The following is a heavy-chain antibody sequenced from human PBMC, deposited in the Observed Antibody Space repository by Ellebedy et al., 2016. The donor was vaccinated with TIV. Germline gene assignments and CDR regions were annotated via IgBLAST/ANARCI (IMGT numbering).Heavy chain of an antibody. Sequence: PGGSLRLSCAASGFTFSDYYMSWIRQAPGKGLEWLSFMSISSGFTKYADSVRDRFTISRDIAENTLYLQMDSLRVEDTAVYYCARDLGNSWLDFWGHGTLVTVSS. CDR2: MSISSGFT. V-gene: IGHV3-11*06. J-gene: IGHJ5*01. CDR3: ARDLGNSWLDF. CDR1: GFTFSDYY.